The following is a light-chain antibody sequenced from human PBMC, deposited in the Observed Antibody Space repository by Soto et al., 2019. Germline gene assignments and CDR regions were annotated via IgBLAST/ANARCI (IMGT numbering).Light chain of an antibody. J-gene: IGLJ3*02. V-gene: IGLV1-51*02. CDR3: GTWDSGLSAV. CDR1: SSNIGNNY. Sequence: QPVLTQPPSVSAAPGQRVTISCSGSSSNIGNNYVSWYQQLPGAAPKLLIYENNKRPSGIPDRFSGSKSGTSATLGITGLQTGDEADYYCGTWDSGLSAVFGGGTKLTVL. CDR2: ENN.